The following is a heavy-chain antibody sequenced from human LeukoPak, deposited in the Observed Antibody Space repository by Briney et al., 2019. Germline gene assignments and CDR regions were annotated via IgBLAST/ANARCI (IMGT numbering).Heavy chain of an antibody. CDR2: ISWNGGSM. CDR3: VKGFTYSNRTPFDS. D-gene: IGHD4-11*01. Sequence: PGRSLRLSCTASGFTFDDYAMHWVRQAPGKGLEWVPGISWNGGSMEYGDSVKGRFTISRDSAKNSLYLLMNSLGAEDTALYFCVKGFTYSNRTPFDSWGQGNLVTVSS. J-gene: IGHJ4*02. V-gene: IGHV3-9*01. CDR1: GFTFDDYA.